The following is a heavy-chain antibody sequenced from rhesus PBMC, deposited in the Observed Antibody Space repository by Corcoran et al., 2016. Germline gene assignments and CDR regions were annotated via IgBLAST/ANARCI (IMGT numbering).Heavy chain of an antibody. CDR3: ARGTGYFGYFDY. CDR2: IYWDEEK. V-gene: IGHV2S2*01. J-gene: IGHJ4*01. D-gene: IGHD3-3*01. CDR1: GFSLSTSGMR. Sequence: QVTLKESGPALVKPTQTLTLTCTYSGFSLSTSGMRARWIRQPPGKALEWLARIYWDEEKYYRTSLKSRLTIATDTSKNQVVLTMTNTDPVDTAPYYCARGTGYFGYFDYWGQGVLVTVSS.